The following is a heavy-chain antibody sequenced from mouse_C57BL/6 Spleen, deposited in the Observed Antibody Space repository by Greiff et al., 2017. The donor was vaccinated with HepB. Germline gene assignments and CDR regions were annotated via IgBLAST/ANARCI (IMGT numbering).Heavy chain of an antibody. CDR1: GFNIKDDY. Sequence: EVQLQQSGAELVRPGASVKLSCTASGFNIKDDYMHWVKQRPEQGLEWIGWIDPENGDTEYASKFQGKATITADTSSNTAYLQLSSLTSEDTAVYYCTTLTTMVTPYYLDYWGQGTTLTVSS. V-gene: IGHV14-4*01. D-gene: IGHD2-2*01. J-gene: IGHJ2*01. CDR2: IDPENGDT. CDR3: TTLTTMVTPYYLDY.